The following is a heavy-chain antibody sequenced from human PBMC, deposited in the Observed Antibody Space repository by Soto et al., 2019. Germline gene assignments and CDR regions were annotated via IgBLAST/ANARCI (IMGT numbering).Heavy chain of an antibody. V-gene: IGHV1-69*12. CDR2: IIPLFRTP. J-gene: IGHJ6*02. Sequence: QVQLVQSGAEVKEPGSSVKVSCQASGGTFSSYALSWVRQAPGHGLEWMGGIIPLFRTPDYAQKFQGRVTIPADESTSTADMVLRSLRSEDTAIYYCARDNGRPQLGGNYYYITAAWGQGTTITVSS. CDR1: GGTFSSYA. CDR3: ARDNGRPQLGGNYYYITAA. D-gene: IGHD3-3*02.